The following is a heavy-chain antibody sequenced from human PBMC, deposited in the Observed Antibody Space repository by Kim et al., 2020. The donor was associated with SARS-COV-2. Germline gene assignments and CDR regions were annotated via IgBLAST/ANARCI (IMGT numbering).Heavy chain of an antibody. D-gene: IGHD1-7*01. J-gene: IGHJ6*02. CDR3: ARDHLELRRGYYYGMDV. Sequence: SVKVSCKASGGTFSSYAISWVRQAPGQGLEWMGGIIPIFGTANYAQKFQGRVTITADESTSTAYMELSSLRSEDTAVYYCARDHLELRRGYYYGMDVWGQGTTVTVSS. V-gene: IGHV1-69*13. CDR1: GGTFSSYA. CDR2: IIPIFGTA.